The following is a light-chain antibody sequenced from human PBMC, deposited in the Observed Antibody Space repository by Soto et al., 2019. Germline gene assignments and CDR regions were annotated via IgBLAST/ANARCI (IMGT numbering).Light chain of an antibody. V-gene: IGKV3-20*01. CDR1: QSLANSF. Sequence: VLTPYPVTLSLLLGERAPLSCRGSQSLANSFIAWYQQKPGQAPRLLIYDTSSRASGIPDRFSGSGSGTDFTLTISRLETEDFAVFYCQQYGTSEIIFGQGTRLEIK. J-gene: IGKJ5*01. CDR3: QQYGTSEII. CDR2: DTS.